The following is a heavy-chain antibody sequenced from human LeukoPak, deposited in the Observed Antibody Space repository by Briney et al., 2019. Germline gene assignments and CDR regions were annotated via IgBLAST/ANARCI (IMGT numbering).Heavy chain of an antibody. CDR1: GFTFSSYS. CDR2: ISSSSSYI. D-gene: IGHD3-10*01. J-gene: IGHJ4*02. CDR3: AREGAYYGSGSYSY. Sequence: KPGGSLRLSCAASGFTFSSYSMNWVRQAPGKGLEWVSSISSSSSYIYYADSVKGRLTISRDNAKNSLYLQMNSLRAEDTAVYYCAREGAYYGSGSYSYWGQGTLVTVSS. V-gene: IGHV3-21*01.